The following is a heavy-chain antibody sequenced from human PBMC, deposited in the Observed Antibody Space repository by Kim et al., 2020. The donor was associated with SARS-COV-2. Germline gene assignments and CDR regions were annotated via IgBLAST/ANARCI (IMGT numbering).Heavy chain of an antibody. Sequence: GGSLRLSCAASGFTFSSYGMHWVRQAPGKGLEWVAVISYDGSNKYYADSVKGRFTISRDNSKNTLYLQMNSLRAEDTAVYYCAKDLSNYDFWSGYHDQLSVYYGMDVWGQGTTVTVSS. D-gene: IGHD3-3*01. CDR2: ISYDGSNK. CDR1: GFTFSSYG. V-gene: IGHV3-30*18. CDR3: AKDLSNYDFWSGYHDQLSVYYGMDV. J-gene: IGHJ6*02.